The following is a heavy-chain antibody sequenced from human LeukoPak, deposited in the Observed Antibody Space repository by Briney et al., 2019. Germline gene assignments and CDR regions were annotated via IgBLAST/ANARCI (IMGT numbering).Heavy chain of an antibody. V-gene: IGHV3-48*03. Sequence: GGSLRLSCAASGFTFSSYEMTWVRQAPGKGLEWVSYICSSGSTIYYADSVKGRFTISRDNAKNSLYLQMNSLRAEDTAVYYCAREADTGYNFDYWGQGTLVTVSS. D-gene: IGHD5-12*01. J-gene: IGHJ4*02. CDR3: AREADTGYNFDY. CDR1: GFTFSSYE. CDR2: ICSSGSTI.